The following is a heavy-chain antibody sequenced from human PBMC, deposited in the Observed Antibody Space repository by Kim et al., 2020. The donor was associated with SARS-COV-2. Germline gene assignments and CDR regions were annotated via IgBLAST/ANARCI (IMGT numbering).Heavy chain of an antibody. CDR3: AKDLMLFDY. D-gene: IGHD2-8*01. J-gene: IGHJ4*02. Sequence: GGSLRLSCAASGFTFINYAMSWVRQAPGKGLEWVSSISDDSGSTYYADSVKGRFTVSRDNSKNTLYLQMSSLRAEDTAVYYCAKDLMLFDYWGQGTLVTVSS. CDR1: GFTFINYA. V-gene: IGHV3-23*01. CDR2: ISDDSGST.